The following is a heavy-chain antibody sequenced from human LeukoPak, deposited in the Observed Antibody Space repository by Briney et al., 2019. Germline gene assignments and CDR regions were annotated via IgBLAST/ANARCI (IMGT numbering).Heavy chain of an antibody. V-gene: IGHV4-34*01. J-gene: IGHJ4*02. CDR1: GGSFSGYY. D-gene: IGHD3-10*01. CDR3: ARLYGSGSYYNLNDY. Sequence: SETLSLTCAVYGGSFSGYYWSWIRQPPGKGLEWIGEINHSGSTNYNPSLKSRVTISVDTSKNQFSLKLSSVTAADTAVYCCARLYGSGSYYNLNDYWGQGTLVTVSS. CDR2: INHSGST.